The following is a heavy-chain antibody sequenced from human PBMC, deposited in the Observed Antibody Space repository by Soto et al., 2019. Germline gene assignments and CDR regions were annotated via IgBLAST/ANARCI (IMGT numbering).Heavy chain of an antibody. CDR1: GGSINSFY. CDR2: IYYSGST. V-gene: IGHV4-59*08. J-gene: IGHJ4*02. CDR3: ASHNSLFYFDH. D-gene: IGHD1-20*01. Sequence: PSETLSLTCTVSGGSINSFYWSWIRQPPGKGLEWIGYIYYSGSTSYNPSLKSRVTMSVDTSKRQFSLKLNSVTAADTAVYYCASHNSLFYFDHWGQRTLVTVSS.